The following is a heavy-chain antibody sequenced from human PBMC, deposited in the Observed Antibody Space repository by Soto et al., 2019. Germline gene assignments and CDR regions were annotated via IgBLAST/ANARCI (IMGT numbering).Heavy chain of an antibody. CDR3: ARVSCGSTSCNLAYGKWFDP. CDR2: IYNSGST. J-gene: IGHJ5*02. Sequence: SETLSLTCAVSGYSINECYYWGWFRQSPGTGLEWIGSIYNSGSTFYNPSLESRVTLSVDTSKNQFSLSLKFVTAADTAIYYCARVSCGSTSCNLAYGKWFDPWGQGLLVTVSS. CDR1: GYSINECYY. V-gene: IGHV4-38-2*01. D-gene: IGHD2-2*01.